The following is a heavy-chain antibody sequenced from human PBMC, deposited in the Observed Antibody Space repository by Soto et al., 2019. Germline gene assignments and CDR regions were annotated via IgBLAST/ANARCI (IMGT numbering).Heavy chain of an antibody. D-gene: IGHD5-18*01. CDR3: ARQGYSYGPRFDY. Sequence: PGGSLRLSCAASGFTFSPYSMNWVRQAPGKGLEWVLSITSSSHYISYADSVKGRFTISRDDAKNSLYLQMNSLRAEDTAVYYCARQGYSYGPRFDYWGQGTLVTVSS. CDR1: GFTFSPYS. V-gene: IGHV3-21*01. J-gene: IGHJ4*02. CDR2: ITSSSHYI.